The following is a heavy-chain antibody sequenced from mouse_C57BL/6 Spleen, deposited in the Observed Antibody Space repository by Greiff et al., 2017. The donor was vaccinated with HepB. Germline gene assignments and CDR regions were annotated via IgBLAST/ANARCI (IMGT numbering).Heavy chain of an antibody. V-gene: IGHV1-81*01. CDR2: IYPRSGNT. CDR3: AILLLRDVLYFDY. Sequence: VKLQESGAELARPGASVKLSCKASGYTFTSYGISWVKQRTGQGLEWIGEIYPRSGNTYYNEKFKGKATLTADKSSSTAYMELRSLTSEDSAVYSCAILLLRDVLYFDYWGQGTTLTVSS. D-gene: IGHD2-1*01. J-gene: IGHJ2*01. CDR1: GYTFTSYG.